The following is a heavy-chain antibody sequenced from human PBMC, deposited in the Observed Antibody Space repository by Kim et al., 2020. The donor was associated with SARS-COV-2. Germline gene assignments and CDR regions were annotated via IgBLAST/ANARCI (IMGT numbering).Heavy chain of an antibody. J-gene: IGHJ6*02. D-gene: IGHD6-13*01. CDR3: ARDLYSSSYPDRAYVYGMDV. Sequence: GGSLRLSYAVSGFTFSNYGMHWVRQAPGKGLEWVAVISYDGSNEYYADSVKGRFTISRDNSKNTLYLQMNSLRNEDTAVYFCARDLYSSSYPDRAYVYGMDVWGQGTTVTVSS. V-gene: IGHV3-30*03. CDR1: GFTFSNYG. CDR2: ISYDGSNE.